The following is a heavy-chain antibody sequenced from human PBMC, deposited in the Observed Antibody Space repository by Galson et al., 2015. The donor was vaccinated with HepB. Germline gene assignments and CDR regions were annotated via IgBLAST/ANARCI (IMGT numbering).Heavy chain of an antibody. D-gene: IGHD2/OR15-2a*01. CDR1: GFSFGDYS. CDR3: ARDSRGGNVHYYYYGMDV. V-gene: IGHV3-11*06. Sequence: SPRLSCAASGFSFGDYSMNWIRQTPWKGLEWLSYISGSSIYTTYAGSVKGRFTISRDNAHQSLDLHMNSLRAEDSAVYYCARDSRGGNVHYYYYGMDVWGQGTTVTVSS. J-gene: IGHJ6*02. CDR2: ISGSSIYT.